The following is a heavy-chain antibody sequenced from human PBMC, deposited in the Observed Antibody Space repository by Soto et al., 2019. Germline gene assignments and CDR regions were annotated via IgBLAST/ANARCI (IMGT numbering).Heavy chain of an antibody. J-gene: IGHJ6*03. CDR2: MNPNSGNT. D-gene: IGHD2-2*01. V-gene: IGHV1-8*01. Sequence: GASVKVSCKASGYTFPRYDIKLVRQATGQRVEGMGWMNPNSGNTGYAQKFQGRVTMTRNTSISTAYMELSSLRSEDTAVYYCARGPYCSSTSCYFYYYYYMDVWGKGTTVTVSS. CDR3: ARGPYCSSTSCYFYYYYYMDV. CDR1: GYTFPRYD.